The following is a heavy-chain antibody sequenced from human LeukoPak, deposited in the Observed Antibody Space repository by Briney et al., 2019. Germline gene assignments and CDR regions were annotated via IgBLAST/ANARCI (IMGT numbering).Heavy chain of an antibody. CDR1: GFTFSNAW. D-gene: IGHD6-13*01. CDR2: IKSKTDGGTT. V-gene: IGHV3-15*01. Sequence: GGSLRLSCAASGFTFSNAWMSWVRQAPGKGLEWVGRIKSKTDGGTTDYAAPVKGRFTISRDDSKNTLYLQMNSLKIEDTAVHYCTTDTRAAAAYLDWGQGTLVTVSS. J-gene: IGHJ4*02. CDR3: TTDTRAAAAYLD.